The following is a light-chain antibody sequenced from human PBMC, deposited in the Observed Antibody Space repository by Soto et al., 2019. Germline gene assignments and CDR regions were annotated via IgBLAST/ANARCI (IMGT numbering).Light chain of an antibody. Sequence: DIQMTQSPSSLSASVGDRASITCRASQNINTYLNWYQHKPGRAPKLLIYGATSLQSVVPSRFTGSGFGTDFTLTIASLQPEDFATYYCQQSFSTYWSFGQGTNLEIK. CDR1: QNINTY. CDR3: QQSFSTYWS. V-gene: IGKV1-39*01. CDR2: GAT. J-gene: IGKJ2*01.